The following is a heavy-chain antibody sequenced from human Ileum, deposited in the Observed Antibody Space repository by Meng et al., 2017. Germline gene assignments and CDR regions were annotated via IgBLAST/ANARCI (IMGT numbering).Heavy chain of an antibody. V-gene: IGHV4-30-4*01. Sequence: VQLQESGPGLVKSSQTLSLTCPVSGGSISSGDYYWSWIRQPPGKGLEWIVYIFDTGPPSYSPPLRSRLSISMDTSKNQFSLRLTSVSTADTAVYYCAASLDGNRFDPWGQGTLVTVSS. D-gene: IGHD1-26*01. CDR1: GGSISSGDYY. CDR3: AASLDGNRFDP. J-gene: IGHJ5*02. CDR2: IFDTGPP.